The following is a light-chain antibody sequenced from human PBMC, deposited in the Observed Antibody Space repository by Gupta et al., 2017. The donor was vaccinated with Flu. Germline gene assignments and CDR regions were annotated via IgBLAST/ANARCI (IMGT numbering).Light chain of an antibody. CDR2: EVT. CDR3: SSHTVSDTFV. V-gene: IGLV2-8*01. Sequence: QSALTHPPSASGSPGQLITISCTGTSSDIGAYKSVSWHQQHAGKAPKLIIYEVTPRPLGVPDRFSGSKSGNTASLTVSGLQAEDAGDYYCSSHTVSDTFVFGTGTAVTVL. J-gene: IGLJ1*01. CDR1: SSDIGAYKS.